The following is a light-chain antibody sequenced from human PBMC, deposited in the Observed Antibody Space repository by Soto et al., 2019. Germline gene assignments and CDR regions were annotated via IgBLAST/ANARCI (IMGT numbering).Light chain of an antibody. CDR3: CSYASGSAYV. CDR1: SSDVGSYNL. V-gene: IGLV2-23*02. J-gene: IGLJ1*01. Sequence: QSVLTQTASVSGSPGQSITISCAGTSSDVGSYNLVSWYQQHPGKAPKLMVYEVSKRPSGISNRFSGSKSDNTASLTISGLQAEDEADYFCCSYASGSAYVFGTGNKVTVL. CDR2: EVS.